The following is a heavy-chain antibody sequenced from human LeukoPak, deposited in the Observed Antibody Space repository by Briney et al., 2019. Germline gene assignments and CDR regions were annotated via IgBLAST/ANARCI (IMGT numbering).Heavy chain of an antibody. V-gene: IGHV4-59*01. Sequence: SETLSLTCAVYGGSFSGYYWSWIRQPPGKGLEWIGYIYYSGSTNYNPSLKSRVTISVDTSKNQFSLKLSSVTAADTAVYYCARVGGEADYTTGFDYWGQGTLVTVSS. CDR3: ARVGGEADYTTGFDY. J-gene: IGHJ4*02. CDR1: GGSFSGYY. D-gene: IGHD4-11*01. CDR2: IYYSGST.